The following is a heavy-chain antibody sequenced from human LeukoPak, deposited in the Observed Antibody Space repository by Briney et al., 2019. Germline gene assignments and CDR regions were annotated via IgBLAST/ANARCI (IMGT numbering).Heavy chain of an antibody. Sequence: PSETLSLTCTNSDGSISSYYWSWIRQPPGKGLEWIGYIYYSGSTNYSPSLKSRVTISVDTSKNQFSLKLSSVTAADTAVYYCARHTVTSVSFDYWGQGTLVTVSS. CDR3: ARHTVTSVSFDY. D-gene: IGHD4-17*01. J-gene: IGHJ4*02. CDR1: DGSISSYY. V-gene: IGHV4-59*08. CDR2: IYYSGST.